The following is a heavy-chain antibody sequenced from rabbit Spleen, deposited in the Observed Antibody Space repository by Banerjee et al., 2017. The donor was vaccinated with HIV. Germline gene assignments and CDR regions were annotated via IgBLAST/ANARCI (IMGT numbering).Heavy chain of an antibody. D-gene: IGHD1-1*01. CDR3: VRGASSSGYYSL. Sequence: QEQLKETGGGLVQPGGSLTLSCVASGFDLNTYGVSWVRQAPGKGLEWIAYIDPVFGATYYATWVNGRFTISSQNAQTTVSLQMTSLTAADTATYFCVRGASSSGYYSLWGPGTLVTV. CDR1: GFDLNTYG. V-gene: IGHV1S47*01. CDR2: IDPVFGAT. J-gene: IGHJ6*01.